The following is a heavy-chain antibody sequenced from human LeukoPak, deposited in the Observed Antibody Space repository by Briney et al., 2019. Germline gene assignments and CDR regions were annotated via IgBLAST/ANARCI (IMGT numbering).Heavy chain of an antibody. D-gene: IGHD4-23*01. Sequence: GGSLRLSCAASGFTFSSYWMSWVRQAPGKGLEWVANIKQDGSEKYYVDSVKGRFTISRDNAKNSLYLQMNSLKTEDTAVYYCTTEAYGGPEYWGQGTLVTVSS. CDR2: IKQDGSEK. CDR3: TTEAYGGPEY. V-gene: IGHV3-7*03. CDR1: GFTFSSYW. J-gene: IGHJ4*02.